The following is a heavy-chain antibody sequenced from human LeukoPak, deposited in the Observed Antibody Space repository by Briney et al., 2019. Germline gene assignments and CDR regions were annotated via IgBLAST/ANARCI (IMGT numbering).Heavy chain of an antibody. CDR3: ASRIRGEEYGDASGDY. CDR1: GGSISSSSYY. J-gene: IGHJ4*02. Sequence: KPSETLSLTCTVSGGSISSSSYYWGWTRQPPGKGLEWIGSIYYSGSTYYNPSLKSRVTISVDTSKNQFSLKLSSVTAADTAVYYCASRIRGEEYGDASGDYWGQGTLVTVSS. CDR2: IYYSGST. V-gene: IGHV4-39*07. D-gene: IGHD4-17*01.